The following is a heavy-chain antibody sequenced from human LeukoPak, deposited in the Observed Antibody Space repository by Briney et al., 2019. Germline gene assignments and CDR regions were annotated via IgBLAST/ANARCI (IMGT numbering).Heavy chain of an antibody. Sequence: PGRSLILSCAASGFTFSSYAMHWVRQAPGKGLEWVAVISYDGSSKYYADSVKGRFTISRDNSKNTLYLQMNSLRAEDTAVYYCARGMSPSGDYGIDYWGQGTLVTVSS. V-gene: IGHV3-30-3*01. J-gene: IGHJ4*02. D-gene: IGHD4-17*01. CDR1: GFTFSSYA. CDR3: ARGMSPSGDYGIDY. CDR2: ISYDGSSK.